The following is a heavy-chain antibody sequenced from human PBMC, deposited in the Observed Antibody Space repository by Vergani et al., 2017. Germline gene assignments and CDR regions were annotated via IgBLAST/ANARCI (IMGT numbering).Heavy chain of an antibody. CDR2: ISGSGGST. CDR1: GFTFSSYA. J-gene: IGHJ6*03. V-gene: IGHV3-23*01. CDR3: AKAPQGYYYYMDV. Sequence: EVQLLESGGGLVQPGGSLRLSCAASGFTFSSYAMSWVRQAPGKGLEWVSAISGSGGSTYNADSVKGRFTISRDNSKNTLYLQMNSLRAEDTAVYYCAKAPQGYYYYMDVWGKGTTVTVSS.